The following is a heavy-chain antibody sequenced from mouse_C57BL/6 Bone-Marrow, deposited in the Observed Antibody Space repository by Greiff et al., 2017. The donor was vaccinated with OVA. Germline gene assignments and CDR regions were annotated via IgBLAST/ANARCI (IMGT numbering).Heavy chain of an antibody. CDR1: GYTFTDYN. CDR2: INPNNGGT. J-gene: IGHJ4*01. CDR3: ARSIYSNQGWAMDY. D-gene: IGHD2-5*01. Sequence: EVQLQQSGPELVKPGASVKIPCKASGYTFTDYNMDWVKQSHGKSLEWIGDINPNNGGTIYNQKFKGKATLTVDKSSSTAYMELRSLTSEDTAVYYCARSIYSNQGWAMDYWGQGTSVTVSS. V-gene: IGHV1-18*01.